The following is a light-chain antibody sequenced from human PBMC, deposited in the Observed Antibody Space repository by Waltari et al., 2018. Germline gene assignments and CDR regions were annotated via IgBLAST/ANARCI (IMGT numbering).Light chain of an antibody. J-gene: IGLJ2*01. CDR2: EDT. Sequence: QSALTQPASVSGSPGQSITISCPGIRLDVGRHNLFSWYQHHPGKAPKLMIYEDTKRPSGVSNRFSGSKSGNTASLTISGLQTEDEADYYCCSYAGGSTYVFGGGTRLTVL. V-gene: IGLV2-23*01. CDR3: CSYAGGSTYV. CDR1: RLDVGRHNL.